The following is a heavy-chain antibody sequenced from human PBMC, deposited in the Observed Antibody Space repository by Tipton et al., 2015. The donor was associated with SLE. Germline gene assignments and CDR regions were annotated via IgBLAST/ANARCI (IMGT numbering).Heavy chain of an antibody. CDR2: INHSGST. Sequence: LRLSCAVYGGSFSGYYWSWIRQPPGKGLEWIGEINHSGSTNYNPSLKSRVTISVDTSKNQFSLKLSSVTAADTAVYYCARDREGYSSSWYYFDYWGQGTLVTVSS. CDR1: GGSFSGYY. V-gene: IGHV4-34*01. CDR3: ARDREGYSSSWYYFDY. J-gene: IGHJ4*02. D-gene: IGHD6-13*01.